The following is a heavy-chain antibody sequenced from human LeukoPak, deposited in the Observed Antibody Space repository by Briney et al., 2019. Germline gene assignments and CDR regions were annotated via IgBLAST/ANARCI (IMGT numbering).Heavy chain of an antibody. CDR2: IWYDGSNK. J-gene: IGHJ4*02. Sequence: GGSLRLSSAASGFTFSRFGMHRVAQAPGNGLGGWAVIWYDGSNKYYADSVNGRFTISRDNPKNTLYLQMNSLRAEDTAVYYCARVWMPAAIRGAFVYWGQGTLVTVSS. CDR3: ARVWMPAAIRGAFVY. V-gene: IGHV3-33*01. CDR1: GFTFSRFG. D-gene: IGHD2-2*02.